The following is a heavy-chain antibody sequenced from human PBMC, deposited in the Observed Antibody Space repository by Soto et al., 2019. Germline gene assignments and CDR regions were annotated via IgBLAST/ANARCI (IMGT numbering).Heavy chain of an antibody. V-gene: IGHV3-33*01. CDR2: IWYDGSNK. CDR1: GFTFSSYG. J-gene: IGHJ4*02. D-gene: IGHD2-2*03. CDR3: ARGGYCSSTSCEGPFDY. Sequence: PGGSLRLSCAASGFTFSSYGMHWVRQAPGKGLEWVAVIWYDGSNKYYADSVKGRFTISRDNSKNTLYLQMNSLRAEDTAVYYCARGGYCSSTSCEGPFDYWGQGTLVTVSS.